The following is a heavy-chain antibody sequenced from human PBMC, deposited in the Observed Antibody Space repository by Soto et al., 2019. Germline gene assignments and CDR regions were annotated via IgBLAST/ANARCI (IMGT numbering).Heavy chain of an antibody. Sequence: QVQLVESGGGLVKPGGSLRLSCAASGFTFSDYYMSWIRQAPGKGLEWVSYISSSGSTIYYADSVKGRFTISRDNAKNSLYLQMNSLRAEDTAVYYCARVSIDDFWSGYSRLPNAYYYYGMDVWGQGTTVTVSS. D-gene: IGHD3-3*01. V-gene: IGHV3-11*01. CDR2: ISSSGSTI. CDR1: GFTFSDYY. CDR3: ARVSIDDFWSGYSRLPNAYYYYGMDV. J-gene: IGHJ6*02.